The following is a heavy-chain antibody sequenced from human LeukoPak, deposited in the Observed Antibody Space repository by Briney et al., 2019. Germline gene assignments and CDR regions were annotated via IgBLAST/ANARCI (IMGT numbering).Heavy chain of an antibody. CDR3: GTEGSVSGYSFDM. Sequence: AGGSLRLSCAASGFTFSSHSMYWVRQAPGKWLVWVSRVNSDGSDTRYADPVKGRFTISRDNAKNTLYLLMNSLMAEDTALDYCGTEGSVSGYSFDMWGQGTTVSVSS. J-gene: IGHJ3*02. CDR1: GFTFSSHS. D-gene: IGHD3-22*01. CDR2: VNSDGSDT. V-gene: IGHV3-74*01.